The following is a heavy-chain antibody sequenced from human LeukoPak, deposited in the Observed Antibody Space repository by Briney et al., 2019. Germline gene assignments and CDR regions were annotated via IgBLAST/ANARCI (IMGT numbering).Heavy chain of an antibody. J-gene: IGHJ4*02. CDR1: GFTFSNYG. CDR2: ISGSGGST. D-gene: IGHD2-2*01. CDR3: AKDVDCSSTSCYLFDY. V-gene: IGHV3-23*01. Sequence: GSLRLSCTASGFTFSNYGMHWVRQAPGKGLEWVSAISGSGGSTYYADSVKGRFTISRDNSKNTLYLQMNSLRAEDTAVYYCAKDVDCSSTSCYLFDYWGQGTLVTVSS.